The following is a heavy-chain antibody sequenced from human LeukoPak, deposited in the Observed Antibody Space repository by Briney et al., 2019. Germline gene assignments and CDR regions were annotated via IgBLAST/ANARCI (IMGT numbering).Heavy chain of an antibody. CDR1: GGSISSYY. D-gene: IGHD3-22*01. J-gene: IGHJ4*02. V-gene: IGHV4-4*07. CDR3: ARDGYYYDSSGYYF. CDR2: IYTTGIT. Sequence: PSETLSLTCTVSGGSISSYYWSWIRQPAGTGLEWIGRIYTTGITNYNPSLKSRVTMSVDTSKNQFSLKLTSVTAADTAVYYCARDGYYYDSSGYYFWGQGTLVTVSS.